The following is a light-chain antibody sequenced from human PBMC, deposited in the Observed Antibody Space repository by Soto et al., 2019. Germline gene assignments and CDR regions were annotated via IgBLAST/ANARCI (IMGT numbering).Light chain of an antibody. CDR2: GNS. CDR3: QSYDSSLSGWV. V-gene: IGLV1-40*01. CDR1: SSNIGAGYD. J-gene: IGLJ3*02. Sequence: QSVLTQPPSVSGAPGQRVTISCTGSSSNIGAGYDVHWYQQLPGTAPKLLIYGNSNRPSGVPDRFSGSKSGTSASLAITGLQPGDEADYYCQSYDSSLSGWVFGGGTKLTVL.